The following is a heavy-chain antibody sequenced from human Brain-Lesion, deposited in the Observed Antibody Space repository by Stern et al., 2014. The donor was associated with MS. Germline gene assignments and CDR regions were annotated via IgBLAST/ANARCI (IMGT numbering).Heavy chain of an antibody. CDR2: INRDGSDT. CDR1: GFNFSSYW. CDR3: ARGVGDY. V-gene: IGHV3-74*02. J-gene: IGHJ4*02. Sequence: EMPLVESGGGLVQPGGSLRLSCAASGFNFSSYWMHWVRQFPEKGLFWVSQINRDGSDTSYADSVKGRFSISRDNIRNMLYLRMTSLRAEDTAVYYCARGVGDYWGQGARVTVSS. D-gene: IGHD3-16*01.